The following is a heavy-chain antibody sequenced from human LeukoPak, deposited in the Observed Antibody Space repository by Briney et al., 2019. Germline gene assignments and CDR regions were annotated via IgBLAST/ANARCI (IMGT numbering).Heavy chain of an antibody. V-gene: IGHV3-7*01. J-gene: IGHJ4*02. CDR3: AASASGYVWGSYRPSHFDY. Sequence: GGSLRLSCAASGFTFSSYWMSWVRQAPGKGLEWVANIKQDGSDKYYVDSVKGRFTISRDNGKNSLYLQMNSLRAEDTAVYYCAASASGYVWGSYRPSHFDYWGQGTLVTVSP. CDR2: IKQDGSDK. CDR1: GFTFSSYW. D-gene: IGHD3-16*02.